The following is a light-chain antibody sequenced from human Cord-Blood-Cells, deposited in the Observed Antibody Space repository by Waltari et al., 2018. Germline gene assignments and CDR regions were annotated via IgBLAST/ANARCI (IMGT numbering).Light chain of an antibody. Sequence: QSALTQPASVSGSPGQSITISCTGTSSDVGSYNLVSWYQQHPGKAPKLMIYEVSKRPSGGSNRFSGSKSGNTASLTISGLQAEDEADYYCCSYAGSSTFYVVFGGGTKLTVL. CDR1: SSDVGSYNL. J-gene: IGLJ2*01. CDR3: CSYAGSSTFYVV. CDR2: EVS. V-gene: IGLV2-23*02.